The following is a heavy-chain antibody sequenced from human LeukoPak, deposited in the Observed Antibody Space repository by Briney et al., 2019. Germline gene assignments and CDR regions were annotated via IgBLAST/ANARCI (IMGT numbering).Heavy chain of an antibody. D-gene: IGHD3-22*01. J-gene: IGHJ4*02. CDR3: TTVGYDSSGYYSYYFDC. CDR1: GFTFTNTW. V-gene: IGHV3-15*07. Sequence: GGSLRLSCAASGFTFTNTWMNWVRQAPGEGLEWVGRIRSKTDGGTTDYAAPVKGRFTISRDDSRNTLYLQLNSLKSEDTAVYYCTTVGYDSSGYYSYYFDCWGQGTLVTVSS. CDR2: IRSKTDGGTT.